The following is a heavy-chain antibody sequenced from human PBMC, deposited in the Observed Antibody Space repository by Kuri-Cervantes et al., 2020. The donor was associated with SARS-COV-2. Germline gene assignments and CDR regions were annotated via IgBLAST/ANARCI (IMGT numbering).Heavy chain of an antibody. V-gene: IGHV4-59*01. D-gene: IGHD2-2*01. CDR3: ARLGRYCSSTSCYPNWFDP. Sequence: GSLRLSCTVSGGSISSYYWSWIRQPPGKGLEWIGYIYYSGSTNYNPSLKSRVTISVDTSKNQFSLKLSSVTAADTAAYYCARLGRYCSSTSCYPNWFDPWGQGTLVTVSS. CDR2: IYYSGST. CDR1: GGSISSYY. J-gene: IGHJ5*02.